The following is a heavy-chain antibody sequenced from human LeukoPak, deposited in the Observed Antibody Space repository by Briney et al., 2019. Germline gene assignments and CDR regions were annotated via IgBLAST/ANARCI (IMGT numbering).Heavy chain of an antibody. V-gene: IGHV3-21*01. J-gene: IGHJ6*03. CDR2: ISSSSSYI. CDR3: ARDPACTYDYVWGSYRYYYYYMDV. Sequence: GGSLRLSCAASGFTFSSYSMNWVRQAPGKGLEWVSSISSSSSYIYYADSVKGRFTISRDNAKNSLYLQMNSLRAEDTAVYYSARDPACTYDYVWGSYRYYYYYMDVWGKGTTVTVSS. CDR1: GFTFSSYS. D-gene: IGHD3-16*02.